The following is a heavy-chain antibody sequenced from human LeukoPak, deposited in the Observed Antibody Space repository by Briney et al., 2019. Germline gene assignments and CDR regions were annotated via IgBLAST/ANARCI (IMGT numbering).Heavy chain of an antibody. J-gene: IGHJ4*02. D-gene: IGHD4-17*01. V-gene: IGHV3-21*01. CDR3: ARAGGSTVSHSDY. CDR1: GFTFSSYS. Sequence: GSLRLSCAASGFTFSSYSMNWIRQAPGKGLEWVSSISSSTSYIYYADSVKGRFTISKDNAKNSLYLQMNSLRAEDTAVYYCARAGGSTVSHSDYWGQGTLVTVSS. CDR2: ISSSTSYI.